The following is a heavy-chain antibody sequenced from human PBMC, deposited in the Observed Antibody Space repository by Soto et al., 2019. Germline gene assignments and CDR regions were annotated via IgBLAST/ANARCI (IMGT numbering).Heavy chain of an antibody. CDR1: GFTCSSYA. CDR3: LNGGYSYGYALDY. Sequence: GALRLSCAASGFTCSSYAMSWVRQAPGKGLEWVSAISGSGGSTYYADSVKGRFTISRDNSKNTLYLQMNSLRAEDTAVYYCLNGGYSYGYALDYWGQGTLVTVSS. CDR2: ISGSGGST. J-gene: IGHJ4*02. D-gene: IGHD5-18*01. V-gene: IGHV3-23*01.